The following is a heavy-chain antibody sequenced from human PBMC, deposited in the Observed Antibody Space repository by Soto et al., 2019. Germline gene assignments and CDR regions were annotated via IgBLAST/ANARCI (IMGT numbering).Heavy chain of an antibody. CDR3: ARFPHY. J-gene: IGHJ4*02. V-gene: IGHV4-30-2*01. CDR2: MYHSGST. CDR1: GGSISSGGYS. Sequence: SETLSLTCAVSGGSISSGGYSWSWIRQPPGKGLEWIGYMYHSGSTYYNPSLKSRVTISIDRSKNQFSLKLSSVTAADTAVYYYARFPHYWGQGIVVTVSS.